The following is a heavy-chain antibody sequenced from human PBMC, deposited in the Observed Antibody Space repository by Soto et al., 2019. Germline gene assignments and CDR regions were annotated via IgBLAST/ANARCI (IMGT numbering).Heavy chain of an antibody. V-gene: IGHV1-18*01. Sequence: QVQLVQSGAEVRKPGASVKVSCKASGYTFTNYGITWVRQAPGQGLEWMGWISAYNGDTKYAQKLQGRVTMTTDTSTSTAYMELRSLRSDDTAVYYCARPAERDLDYYFDYWGQGTLVTVSS. CDR3: ARPAERDLDYYFDY. J-gene: IGHJ4*02. D-gene: IGHD3-9*01. CDR1: GYTFTNYG. CDR2: ISAYNGDT.